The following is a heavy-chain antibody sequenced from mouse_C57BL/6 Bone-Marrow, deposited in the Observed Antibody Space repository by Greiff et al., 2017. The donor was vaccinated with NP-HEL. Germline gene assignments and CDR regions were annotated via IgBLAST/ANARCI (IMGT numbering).Heavy chain of an antibody. Sequence: EVQLVESGGGLVQPGGSLKLSCAASGFTFSDYYMYWVRQTPEKRLEWVAYISNGGGSTYYPDTVKGRFTISRDNAKNTLYLQMSRLKSEDTAMYYCARHEGDAMDYWGQGTSVTVSS. V-gene: IGHV5-12*01. J-gene: IGHJ4*01. CDR2: ISNGGGST. CDR3: ARHEGDAMDY. CDR1: GFTFSDYY.